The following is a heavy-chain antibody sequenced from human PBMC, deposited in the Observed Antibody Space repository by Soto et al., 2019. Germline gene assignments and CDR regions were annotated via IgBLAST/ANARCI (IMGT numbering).Heavy chain of an antibody. CDR2: ISAYNGKT. CDR3: ARDTSYYDILTGYSPFDY. J-gene: IGHJ4*02. V-gene: IGHV1-18*01. D-gene: IGHD3-9*01. CDR1: GYTFTSYG. Sequence: ASVKVSCKASGYTFTSYGISWVRQAPGQGLEWMGWISAYNGKTNYAQKIQGRSTKTTNTSTNTANKEKRNLRTDDTAVYYCARDTSYYDILTGYSPFDYWGQGTLVTVSS.